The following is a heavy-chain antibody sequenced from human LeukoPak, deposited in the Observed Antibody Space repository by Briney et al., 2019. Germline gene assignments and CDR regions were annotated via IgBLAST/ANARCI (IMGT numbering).Heavy chain of an antibody. J-gene: IGHJ4*02. CDR1: GGSISSYY. CDR3: ARAWMKGPLDY. V-gene: IGHV4-59*01. CDR2: IYYSGST. Sequence: SETLSLTCTVSGGSISSYYWSWIRQPPGKGLEWIGYIYYSGSTNYNPSLKSRVTISVDTSKNQFSLKLSSVTAADTAVYYCARAWMKGPLDYWGQGTLVTVSS. D-gene: IGHD1-1*01.